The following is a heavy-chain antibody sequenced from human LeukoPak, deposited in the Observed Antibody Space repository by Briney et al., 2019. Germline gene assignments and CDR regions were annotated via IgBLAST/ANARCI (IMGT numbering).Heavy chain of an antibody. V-gene: IGHV4-39*07. CDR2: IYYSGST. CDR1: GGSISSSSYY. CDR3: AREGSGFWSPANGMDV. J-gene: IGHJ6*02. Sequence: SETLSLTCTVSGGSISSSSYYWGWIRQPPGRGLEWIGSIYYSGSTNYNPSLKSRVTISVDTSKNQFSLKLSSVTAADTAVYYCAREGSGFWSPANGMDVWGQGTTVTVSS. D-gene: IGHD3-3*01.